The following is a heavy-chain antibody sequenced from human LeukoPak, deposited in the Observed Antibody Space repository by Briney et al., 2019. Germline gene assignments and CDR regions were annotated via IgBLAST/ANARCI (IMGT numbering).Heavy chain of an antibody. D-gene: IGHD5-24*01. V-gene: IGHV4-30-2*01. J-gene: IGHJ4*02. CDR3: ARGVEMALDY. Sequence: KSSETLPLTCAVSGGSISSGGYSWSWIRQPPGKGLEWIGYIYHSGSTYYNPSLKSRVTISVDRSKNQFSLKLSSVTAADTAVYYCARGVEMALDYWGQGTLVTVSS. CDR1: GGSISSGGYS. CDR2: IYHSGST.